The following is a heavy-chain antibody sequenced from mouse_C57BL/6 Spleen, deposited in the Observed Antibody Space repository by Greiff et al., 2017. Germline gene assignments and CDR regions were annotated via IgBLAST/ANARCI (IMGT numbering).Heavy chain of an antibody. J-gene: IGHJ3*01. V-gene: IGHV3-1*01. Sequence: DVQLQESGPGMVKPSQSLSLTCTVTGYSITSGYDWHWIRHFPGNKLEWMGYISYSGSTNYNPSLKSRISITHDTSKNHFFLKLNSVTTEDTATYYCARDRDGAFAYWGHGTLVTVAA. CDR3: ARDRDGAFAY. D-gene: IGHD2-3*01. CDR2: ISYSGST. CDR1: GYSITSGYD.